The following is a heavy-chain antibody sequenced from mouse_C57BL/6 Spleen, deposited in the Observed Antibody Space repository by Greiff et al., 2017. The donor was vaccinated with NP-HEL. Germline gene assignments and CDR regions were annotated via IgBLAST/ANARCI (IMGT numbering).Heavy chain of an antibody. D-gene: IGHD1-1*01. CDR1: GFTFSDYG. V-gene: IGHV5-17*01. Sequence: EVKVVESGGGLVKPGGSLKLSCAASGFTFSDYGMHWVRQAPEKGLEWVAYISSGSSTIYYADTVKGRFTISRDNAKNTLFLQMTSLRSEDTAMYYCARGSYYYGSSHYYAMDYWGQGTSVTVSS. J-gene: IGHJ4*01. CDR2: ISSGSSTI. CDR3: ARGSYYYGSSHYYAMDY.